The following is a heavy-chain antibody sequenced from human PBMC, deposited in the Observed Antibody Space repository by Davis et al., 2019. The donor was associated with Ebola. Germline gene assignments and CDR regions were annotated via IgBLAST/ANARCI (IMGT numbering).Heavy chain of an antibody. CDR2: IYSGGST. Sequence: GESLKISCAASGFTVSSNYMSWVRQAPGKGLEWVSVIYSGGSTYYADSVKGRFTISRDNSKNTLYLQMNSLRAEDTAVYYCARVRGYPADAFDIWGQGTMVTVSS. CDR3: ARVRGYPADAFDI. CDR1: GFTVSSNY. J-gene: IGHJ3*02. V-gene: IGHV3-66*01. D-gene: IGHD2-15*01.